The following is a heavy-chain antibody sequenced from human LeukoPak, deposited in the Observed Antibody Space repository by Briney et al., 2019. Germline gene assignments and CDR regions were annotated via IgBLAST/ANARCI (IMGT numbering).Heavy chain of an antibody. D-gene: IGHD5-12*01. CDR3: ARGTHIVATTTRFDY. CDR2: INWNGGST. V-gene: IGHV3-20*04. CDR1: GFTFDDYG. Sequence: TGGSLRLSCAASGFTFDDYGMSWVRQAPGKGLEWVSGINWNGGSTGYADSVKGRFTISRDNAKNSLYLQMNSLRAEDTALYYCARGTHIVATTTRFDYWGQGTLVTVSS. J-gene: IGHJ4*02.